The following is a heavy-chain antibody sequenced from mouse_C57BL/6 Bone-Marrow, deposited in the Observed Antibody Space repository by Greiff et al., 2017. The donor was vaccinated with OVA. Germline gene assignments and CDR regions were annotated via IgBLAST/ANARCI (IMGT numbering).Heavy chain of an antibody. Sequence: VQLKESGAELARPGASVKLSCKASGYTFTSYGISWVKQRTGQGLEWIGEIYPRSGNTYYNEKFKGKATLTADKSSSTAYMELRSLTSEDSAVYFCASERLGDYWGQGTTLTVSS. J-gene: IGHJ2*01. CDR3: ASERLGDY. D-gene: IGHD2-2*01. CDR2: IYPRSGNT. V-gene: IGHV1-81*01. CDR1: GYTFTSYG.